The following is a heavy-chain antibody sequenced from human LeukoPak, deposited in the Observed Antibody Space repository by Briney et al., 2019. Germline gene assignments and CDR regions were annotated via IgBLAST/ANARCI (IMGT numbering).Heavy chain of an antibody. CDR2: ISSSGSTI. D-gene: IGHD2-15*01. V-gene: IGHV3-48*02. Sequence: GGSLRLSCAASGFTFSTYAMNWVRQAPGKGREWVAYISSSGSTIYYADSVKSRFTISRDNAKNSLYLQMNSLRDDDTAVYYCARVRTFCSGGSCYFDYWGQGTLVTVSS. CDR3: ARVRTFCSGGSCYFDY. J-gene: IGHJ4*02. CDR1: GFTFSTYA.